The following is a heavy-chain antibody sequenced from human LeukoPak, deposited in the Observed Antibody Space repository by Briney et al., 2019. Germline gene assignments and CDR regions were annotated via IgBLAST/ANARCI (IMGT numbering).Heavy chain of an antibody. D-gene: IGHD6-13*01. V-gene: IGHV3-9*01. CDR1: GFTFDDYA. J-gene: IGHJ4*02. CDR2: ISWNSGSI. CDR3: AKDKIRYSSSWYYFDY. Sequence: GGSLRLSCAASGFTFDDYAMHWVRQAPGKSLEWVSGISWNSGSIGYADSVKGRFTISRDNAKNSLYLQMNSLRAEDTALYYCAKDKIRYSSSWYYFDYWGQGTLVTVSS.